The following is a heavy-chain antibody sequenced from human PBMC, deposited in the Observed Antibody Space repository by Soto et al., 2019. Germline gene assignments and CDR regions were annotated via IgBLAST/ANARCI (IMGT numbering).Heavy chain of an antibody. V-gene: IGHV4-59*01. Sequence: SETLSLTCTVSGGSISSYFWSWVRQPPGKGLEWIGYISYIWSTNYNPSLKSRVTMSVDTSKNQFSLKLSSVTAADTAVYYCARATYCSGGSCYSGEFDSWGQGTLVTVSS. D-gene: IGHD2-15*01. CDR1: GGSISSYF. J-gene: IGHJ4*02. CDR2: ISYIWST. CDR3: ARATYCSGGSCYSGEFDS.